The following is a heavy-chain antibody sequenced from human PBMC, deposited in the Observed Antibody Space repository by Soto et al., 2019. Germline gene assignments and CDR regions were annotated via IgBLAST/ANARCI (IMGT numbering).Heavy chain of an antibody. V-gene: IGHV1-3*01. Sequence: QVQLVQSGAEVKKPGASVKVSCKASGYTFTSYAIHWVRQAPGQRLEWMGWSNAGNGNTKYSQKFQGRVTITRDTSASTVYMELSSLRSDDTAVYYCARGAGDATYYFYYYMDVWGKGTTVTVSS. CDR3: ARGAGDATYYFYYYMDV. CDR1: GYTFTSYA. D-gene: IGHD2-21*02. CDR2: SNAGNGNT. J-gene: IGHJ6*03.